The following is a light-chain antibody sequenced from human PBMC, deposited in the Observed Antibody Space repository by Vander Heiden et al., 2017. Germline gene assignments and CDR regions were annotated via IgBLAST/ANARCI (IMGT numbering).Light chain of an antibody. CDR1: QSMSSS. V-gene: IGKV1-5*03. CDR2: KAS. J-gene: IGKJ1*01. Sequence: IQITPSPSTLSASVRAPVTITCRASQSMSSSLGWYQQKAGKAPKLLIYKASILEGGVASRFSGSGRGTEFTLTISSLQPDDFAIYYCQQYNSYSTFGQGTKVEIK. CDR3: QQYNSYST.